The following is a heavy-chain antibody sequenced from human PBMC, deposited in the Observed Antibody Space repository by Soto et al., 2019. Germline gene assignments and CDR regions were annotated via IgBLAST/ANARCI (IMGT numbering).Heavy chain of an antibody. CDR3: AGVRGPYCGGECYPPTPNWFDP. Sequence: QLQLQESGSGLVKPSQTLSLTCAVSGGSISSGGYSWSWIRHPPGKGLEWIGYIYHSGSTYYNPSLKSRVTISVDRSKNQFSLKLSSVTAADSAVYYCAGVRGPYCGGECYPPTPNWFDPWGQGTLVTVSS. D-gene: IGHD2-21*01. J-gene: IGHJ5*02. V-gene: IGHV4-30-2*01. CDR1: GGSISSGGYS. CDR2: IYHSGST.